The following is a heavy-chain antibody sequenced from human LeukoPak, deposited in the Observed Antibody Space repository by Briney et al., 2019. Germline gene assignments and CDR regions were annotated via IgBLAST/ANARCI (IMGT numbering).Heavy chain of an antibody. CDR1: GYSFTSYW. CDR2: INPGDSDT. J-gene: IGHJ5*02. CDR3: ARQPGAGWFDP. D-gene: IGHD3-10*01. Sequence: GESLKISCKGSGYSFTSYWIGWVRQLPGKGLERMGIINPGDSDTRYSPSFQGQVTISADESISTVYLQWGSLKASDTAMYYCARQPGAGWFDPWGQGTLVTVSS. V-gene: IGHV5-51*01.